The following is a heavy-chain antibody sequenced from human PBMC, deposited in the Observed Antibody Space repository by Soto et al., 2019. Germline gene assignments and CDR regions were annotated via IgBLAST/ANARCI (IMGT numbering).Heavy chain of an antibody. CDR2: IFHSGTT. Sequence: QVQLQESGPGLVKPSETLSLTCTVSGGSVSSGSYYWSWIRQPPGKGLEWIGNIFHSGTTNYNHSLKSRVIISVATPTSQCSLKLSSLTAAETDVYFCARVHITGPVDSRVQGDLGTGSS. V-gene: IGHV4-61*01. J-gene: IGHJ4*02. D-gene: IGHD2-8*02. CDR3: ARVHITGPVDS. CDR1: GGSVSSGSYY.